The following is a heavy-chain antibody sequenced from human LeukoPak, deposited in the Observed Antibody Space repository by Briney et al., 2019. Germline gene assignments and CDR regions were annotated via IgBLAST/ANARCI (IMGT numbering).Heavy chain of an antibody. CDR3: ARDPYDILTGPHPTYYFDY. J-gene: IGHJ4*02. V-gene: IGHV1-2*07. CDR1: GYTFTGYY. D-gene: IGHD3-9*01. CDR2: INPDSCGT. Sequence: ASVTVSFTGSGYTFTGYYMHWVRQAPGEGGERVGWINPDSCGTNYAHKFQGRVTMPRDTSISTAYMELSRPTSDDTAVYYGARDPYDILTGPHPTYYFDYWGQGTLVTVSS.